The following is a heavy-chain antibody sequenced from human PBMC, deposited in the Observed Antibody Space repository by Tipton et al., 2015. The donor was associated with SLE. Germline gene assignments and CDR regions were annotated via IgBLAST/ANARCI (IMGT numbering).Heavy chain of an antibody. CDR1: GRSFIGSY. D-gene: IGHD1-26*01. Sequence: TLSLTCAVYGRSFIGSYWSWIRQPPGKGLEWIGYIYYTGDTNYNPSLKSRVTISADTSKNQISLMLSSVTAADTAVYYCARLSGSEPAVWGQGTTVTVSS. V-gene: IGHV4-59*08. J-gene: IGHJ6*02. CDR2: IYYTGDT. CDR3: ARLSGSEPAV.